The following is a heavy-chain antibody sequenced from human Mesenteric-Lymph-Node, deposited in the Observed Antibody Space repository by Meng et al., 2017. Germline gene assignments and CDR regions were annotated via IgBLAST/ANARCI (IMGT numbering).Heavy chain of an antibody. V-gene: IGHV3-30*03. D-gene: IGHD6-19*01. CDR1: GFTFSSSV. CDR2: ISHDGSAT. J-gene: IGHJ3*01. Sequence: GESLKISCVASGFTFSSSVMHWVRQAPGKGLEWVAGISHDGSATHYADLVKGRVTVSRDNSRNTMFLQMDSLRPEDTAVYLCAREGHSSGHCGAFDVWGQGTLVTVSS. CDR3: AREGHSSGHCGAFDV.